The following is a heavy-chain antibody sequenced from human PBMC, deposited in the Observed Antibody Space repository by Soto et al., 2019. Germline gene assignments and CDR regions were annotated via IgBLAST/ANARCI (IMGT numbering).Heavy chain of an antibody. J-gene: IGHJ6*02. D-gene: IGHD6-13*01. Sequence: SETLSLTCTVSGGSISSGGYYWSWIRQHPGKGLEWIGYIYYSGSTYYNPSLKSRVTISVDTSKNQFSLKLSSVAAADTAVYYCARGEDSSSWYPTSYYYYGMDVWGQGTTVTVSS. CDR3: ARGEDSSSWYPTSYYYYGMDV. V-gene: IGHV4-31*03. CDR1: GGSISSGGYY. CDR2: IYYSGST.